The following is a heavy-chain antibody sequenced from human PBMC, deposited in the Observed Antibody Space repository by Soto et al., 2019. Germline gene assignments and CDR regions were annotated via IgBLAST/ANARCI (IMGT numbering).Heavy chain of an antibody. Sequence: QVQLQESGPGLVKPSQTLSLTCTVSGGSISSGGYYWSWIRQHPGKGLEWIGYIYYSGSTYYNPCLKSRVTISVDTAKNQFSRKLSSVPAADTAVYYCARGLKTTVTTGLYYFDYWGQGTLVTVSS. J-gene: IGHJ4*02. D-gene: IGHD4-17*01. CDR3: ARGLKTTVTTGLYYFDY. V-gene: IGHV4-31*03. CDR2: IYYSGST. CDR1: GGSISSGGYY.